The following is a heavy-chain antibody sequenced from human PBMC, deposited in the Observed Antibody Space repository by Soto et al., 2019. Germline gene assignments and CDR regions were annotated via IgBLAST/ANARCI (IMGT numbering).Heavy chain of an antibody. J-gene: IGHJ6*02. CDR1: GGSISSSSYY. Sequence: KPSETLSLTCTVSGGSISSSSYYWGWIRQPPGKGLEWIGSIYYSGSTYYNPSLKSRVTISVDTSKNQFSLKLSSVTAADTAVYYCARHNHYGMDVWGQGTTVTVSS. CDR2: IYYSGST. CDR3: ARHNHYGMDV. V-gene: IGHV4-39*01.